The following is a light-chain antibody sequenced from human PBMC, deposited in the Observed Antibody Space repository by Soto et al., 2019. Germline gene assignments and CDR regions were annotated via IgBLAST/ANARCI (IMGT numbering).Light chain of an antibody. CDR1: QFLSSY. J-gene: IGKJ5*01. Sequence: VVTHSPATMALSPGERVTLSCRASQFLSSYLASYQQKPGHHPGILIYDTSSSPTGIPARLCGSRSGTDFTLTSSTLGPKDFGVYFSQPLNKFGQGTRAVIK. CDR3: QPLNK. V-gene: IGKV3-11*01. CDR2: DTS.